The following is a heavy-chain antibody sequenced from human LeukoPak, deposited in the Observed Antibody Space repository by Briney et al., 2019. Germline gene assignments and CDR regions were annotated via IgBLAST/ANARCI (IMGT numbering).Heavy chain of an antibody. CDR3: AKRLVYSSSWYYFDY. V-gene: IGHV3-23*01. CDR1: GFAFSVYD. Sequence: GGSLRLSCAASGFAFSVYDMSWVRQAPGKGLEWVSAISTSGDSTYYADSVKGRFTISRDNSKNTLYLQMNSLRAEDTALYYCAKRLVYSSSWYYFDYWGQGTLVTVSS. CDR2: ISTSGDST. D-gene: IGHD6-13*01. J-gene: IGHJ4*02.